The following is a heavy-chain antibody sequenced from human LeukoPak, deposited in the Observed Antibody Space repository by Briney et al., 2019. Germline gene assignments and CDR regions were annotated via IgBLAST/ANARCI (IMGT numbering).Heavy chain of an antibody. CDR1: GFTFSSYG. D-gene: IGHD5-24*01. Sequence: GGSLRLSCAASGFTFSSYGMHWVRQAPGKGLEWVAVIWYDGSNKYYADSVKGRFTISRDNSKNTLYLQMNSLRAEDTAVYYCARDSDGYNYGPDSPAPIDYWGQGTLVTVSS. V-gene: IGHV3-33*01. J-gene: IGHJ4*02. CDR3: ARDSDGYNYGPDSPAPIDY. CDR2: IWYDGSNK.